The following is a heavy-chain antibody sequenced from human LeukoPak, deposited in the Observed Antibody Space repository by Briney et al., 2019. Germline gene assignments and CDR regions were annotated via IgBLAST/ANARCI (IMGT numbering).Heavy chain of an antibody. V-gene: IGHV4-59*08. J-gene: IGHJ3*02. CDR2: IYYSGST. CDR3: ARHLGGYYYGSGVPGIDI. Sequence: SETLSLTCTVSGGSISSYYWSWIRQPPGKGLEWIGYIYYSGSTNYNPSLKSRVTISVDTSKNQFSLKLSSVTAADTAVYYCARHLGGYYYGSGVPGIDIWGQGTMVTVSS. CDR1: GGSISSYY. D-gene: IGHD3-10*01.